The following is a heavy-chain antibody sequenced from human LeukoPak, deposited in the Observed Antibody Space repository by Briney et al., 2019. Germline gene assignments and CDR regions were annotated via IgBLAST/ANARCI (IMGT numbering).Heavy chain of an antibody. J-gene: IGHJ4*02. Sequence: GASVKVSCKASGYTFTGYFILWMRQAPRQGLEWMGWINANSGDTHYALKFQGRVFMTRDTSISTVYMELSRLTTDDTAVYYCARDPSPYTGSYFDYWGQGTLLTVSS. V-gene: IGHV1-2*02. CDR2: INANSGDT. CDR3: ARDPSPYTGSYFDY. D-gene: IGHD1-26*01. CDR1: GYTFTGYF.